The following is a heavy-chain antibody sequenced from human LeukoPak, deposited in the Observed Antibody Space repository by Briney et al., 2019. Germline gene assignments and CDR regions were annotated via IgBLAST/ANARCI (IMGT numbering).Heavy chain of an antibody. CDR2: ISGSGGTT. J-gene: IGHJ6*03. V-gene: IGHV3-23*01. CDR1: GFTFSSYA. CDR3: ARDPYSGSYGADYYYYMDV. D-gene: IGHD1-26*01. Sequence: PGGPLRLSCAASGFTFSSYAMSWVRQAPGKGLEWVSAISGSGGTTYYADSVKGRFTISRDNAKSSLYLQMNSLRAEDTAVYYCARDPYSGSYGADYYYYMDVWGKGTTVTISS.